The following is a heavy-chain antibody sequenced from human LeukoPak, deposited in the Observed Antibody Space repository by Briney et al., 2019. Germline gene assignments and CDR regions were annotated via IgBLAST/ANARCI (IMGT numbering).Heavy chain of an antibody. CDR2: IKQDGSEK. D-gene: IGHD2-15*01. V-gene: IGHV3-7*01. Sequence: GGSLRLSCAASGFTFSSYWMSWVRQAPGKGLEWVANIKQDGSEKYYVDSVKGRFTISRDNAKNSLYLQMDSLRAEDTAVYYCARDYRGYRAPYYFDYWGQGTLVTVSS. J-gene: IGHJ4*02. CDR1: GFTFSSYW. CDR3: ARDYRGYRAPYYFDY.